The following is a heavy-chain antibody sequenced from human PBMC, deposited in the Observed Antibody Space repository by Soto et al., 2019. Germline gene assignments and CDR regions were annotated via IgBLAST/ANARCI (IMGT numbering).Heavy chain of an antibody. CDR2: IYSSGST. D-gene: IGHD3-9*01. CDR3: ARGDDILTGPVIKTCSAP. J-gene: IGHJ5*02. CDR1: VDFIRNNRYS. V-gene: IGHV4-39*07. Sequence: SETLCLTCTVSVDFIRNNRYSWGWIRQPPVKGLEWIGNIYSSGSTYSNPSLKSRVTISVDTSKNQFSLKLSSVTAADTAVYYCARGDDILTGPVIKTCSAPWGQGTLVPVSS.